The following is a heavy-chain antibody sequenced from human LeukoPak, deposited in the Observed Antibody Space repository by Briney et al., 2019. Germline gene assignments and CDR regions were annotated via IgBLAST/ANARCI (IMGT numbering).Heavy chain of an antibody. CDR2: ISYDGSNK. Sequence: GGSLRLSCAASGFTFSSYAMHWVRQAPGKGLEWVAVISYDGSNKYYADSVKGRFAISRDNSKNTLYLQMNSLRAEDTAVYYCARDSPSVDTAMVWYYYYYYMDVWGKGTTVTISS. CDR3: ARDSPSVDTAMVWYYYYYYMDV. CDR1: GFTFSSYA. J-gene: IGHJ6*03. D-gene: IGHD5-18*01. V-gene: IGHV3-30*09.